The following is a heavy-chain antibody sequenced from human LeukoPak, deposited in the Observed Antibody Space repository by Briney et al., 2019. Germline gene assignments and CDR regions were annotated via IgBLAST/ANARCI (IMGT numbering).Heavy chain of an antibody. J-gene: IGHJ4*02. D-gene: IGHD3-10*01. V-gene: IGHV3-30*02. Sequence: HPGGSLRLSCAASGFTFSNYGMRWVRQAPGKGLEWVSFIRYDSSNKYYADSVKGRFTISRDNSKNTLYLEMNSLRPEDMALYYCAKDTWNYYGSGTYYNGIDYWGQGTLVTVSS. CDR3: AKDTWNYYGSGTYYNGIDY. CDR2: IRYDSSNK. CDR1: GFTFSNYG.